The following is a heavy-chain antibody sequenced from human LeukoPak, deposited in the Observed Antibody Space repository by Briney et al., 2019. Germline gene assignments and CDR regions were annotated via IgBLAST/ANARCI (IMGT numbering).Heavy chain of an antibody. D-gene: IGHD3-22*01. J-gene: IGHJ4*01. V-gene: IGHV3-9*01. Sequence: GGSLRLSCAASGFTFDDYAMHWVRQAPRKGLERGSSISWNSGSIGYADSVKGRFTISRDNAKNSLYLQMNSLRAEDTAVYYCARHVVAVGFDYWGQEPWSPSPQ. CDR2: ISWNSGSI. CDR3: ARHVVAVGFDY. CDR1: GFTFDDYA.